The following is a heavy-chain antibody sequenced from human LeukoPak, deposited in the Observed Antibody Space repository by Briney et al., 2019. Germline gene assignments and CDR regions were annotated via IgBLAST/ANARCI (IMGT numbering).Heavy chain of an antibody. Sequence: SETPSLTCTVSGGSISSGTYYWGWIRQPPGKGLEWIGSIYYSGSTDYNPSLKSRVTISVDTSKNQFSLKLSSVTAADTAVYYCARVSGDTVTGRFFDYWGQGTLVTVSS. J-gene: IGHJ4*02. D-gene: IGHD4-17*01. V-gene: IGHV4-39*01. CDR3: ARVSGDTVTGRFFDY. CDR2: IYYSGST. CDR1: GGSISSGTYY.